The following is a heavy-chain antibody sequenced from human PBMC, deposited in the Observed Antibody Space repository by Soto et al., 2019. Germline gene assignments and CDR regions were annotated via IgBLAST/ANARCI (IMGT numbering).Heavy chain of an antibody. CDR2: IYYSGST. J-gene: IGHJ6*02. D-gene: IGHD3-10*01. CDR1: GGSISSYY. V-gene: IGHV4-59*01. CDR3: GRGDPLIWFGEKVYYGMDV. Sequence: QVQLQESGPGLVKPSETLSLTCTVSGGSISSYYWSWIRQPPGKGLEWIGYIYYSGSTNYNPSLNRLVHTSVDTSQNPFSLKLSSVTAADTAVYYCGRGDPLIWFGEKVYYGMDVWGQGTTVTVSS.